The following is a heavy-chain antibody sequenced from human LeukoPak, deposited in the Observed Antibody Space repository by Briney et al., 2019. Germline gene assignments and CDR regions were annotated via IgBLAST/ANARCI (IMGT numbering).Heavy chain of an antibody. D-gene: IGHD3-22*01. CDR2: IYYSGST. CDR3: ARHHDSGYYYFDD. Sequence: SETLSLTCTVSGGSISSYYWSWIRQPPGKGLEWIGYIYYSGSTNYNPSLKSRVTISVDTSKNQFSLKLTSVTAADSAVYYRARHHDSGYYYFDDWGQGTLVTVSS. CDR1: GGSISSYY. J-gene: IGHJ4*02. V-gene: IGHV4-59*08.